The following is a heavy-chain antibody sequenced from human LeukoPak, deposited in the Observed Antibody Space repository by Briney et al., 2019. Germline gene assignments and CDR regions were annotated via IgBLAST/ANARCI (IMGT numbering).Heavy chain of an antibody. Sequence: SVKVSCKASGGTFSSYAISWVRQAPGEGLEWMGGIIPIFGTANYAQKFQGRVTITADESTSTAYMELSSLRSEDTAVYYCATSSGGWDDAFDIWGQGTMVTVSS. V-gene: IGHV1-69*13. CDR1: GGTFSSYA. CDR2: IIPIFGTA. J-gene: IGHJ3*02. D-gene: IGHD2-15*01. CDR3: ATSSGGWDDAFDI.